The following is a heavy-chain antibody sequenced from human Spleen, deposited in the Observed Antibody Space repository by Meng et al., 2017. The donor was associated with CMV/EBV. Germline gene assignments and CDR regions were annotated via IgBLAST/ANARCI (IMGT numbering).Heavy chain of an antibody. CDR2: INSDGSSR. V-gene: IGHV3-74*01. J-gene: IGHJ3*01. CDR1: GFTFSTYW. CDR3: ARDRGYYYGYDALDL. D-gene: IGHD3-10*01. Sequence: SGFTFSTYWMHWVRQVPGKGQVWVSHINSDGSSRRYGDSVKGRFTISRDNARNTLYLQMNSLSSEDTAVYYCARDRGYYYGYDALDLWGQGTMVTVSS.